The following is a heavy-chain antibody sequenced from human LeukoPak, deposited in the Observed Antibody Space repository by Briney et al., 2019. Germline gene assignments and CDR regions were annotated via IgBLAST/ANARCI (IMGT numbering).Heavy chain of an antibody. Sequence: PGGSLRLSCAASGFTFSSYEMNWVRQAPGKGLEWVSYISSSGSTIYYADSVKGRFTISRDNAKNSLYLQMNSLRAEDTAVYYCARDLLSFNGDGSGSYEDYWGQGTLVTVSS. CDR1: GFTFSSYE. V-gene: IGHV3-48*03. CDR3: ARDLLSFNGDGSGSYEDY. D-gene: IGHD3-10*01. CDR2: ISSSGSTI. J-gene: IGHJ4*02.